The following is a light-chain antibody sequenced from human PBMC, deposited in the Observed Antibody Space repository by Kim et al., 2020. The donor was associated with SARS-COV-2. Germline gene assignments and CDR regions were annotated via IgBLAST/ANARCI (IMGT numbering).Light chain of an antibody. V-gene: IGKV2-24*01. CDR2: RIS. J-gene: IGKJ2*01. Sequence: QPASISCRSSQSLVHIDGNTYFSWLQQRPGQPPRLLIYRISSRFSGVPDRFSGSGAGTDFTLEISRVEAEDVGVYYCMQGKQLPNTFGQWTKLEI. CDR3: MQGKQLPNT. CDR1: QSLVHIDGNTY.